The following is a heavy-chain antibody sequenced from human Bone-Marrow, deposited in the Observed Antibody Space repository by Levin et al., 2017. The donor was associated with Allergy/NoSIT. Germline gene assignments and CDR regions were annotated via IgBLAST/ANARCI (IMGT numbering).Heavy chain of an antibody. CDR3: ARGAHYDFWSGYHEPNDY. CDR2: MNPNSGNT. J-gene: IGHJ4*02. CDR1: GYTFTSYD. Sequence: ASVKVSCKASGYTFTSYDINWVRQATGQGLEWMGWMNPNSGNTGYAQKFQGRVTMTRNTSISTAYMELSSPRSEDTAVYYCARGAHYDFWSGYHEPNDYWGQGTLVTVSS. V-gene: IGHV1-8*01. D-gene: IGHD3-3*01.